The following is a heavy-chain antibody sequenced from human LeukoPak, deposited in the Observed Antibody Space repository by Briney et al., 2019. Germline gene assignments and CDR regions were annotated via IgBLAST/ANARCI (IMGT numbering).Heavy chain of an antibody. Sequence: SETLSLTCAVYGGSFSCFYWIWLRQPPGKGLEWIGEINHSGSNNYNPSLKSRVTISVDTSKTQFSLKLSFVTAADTAVYYCGSLRTHTTMVGKDRPYDRDHGKNWFDPWGQGTLVTVSS. J-gene: IGHJ5*02. V-gene: IGHV4-34*01. CDR2: INHSGSN. CDR1: GGSFSCFY. D-gene: IGHD5-18*01. CDR3: GSLRTHTTMVGKDRPYDRDHGKNWFDP.